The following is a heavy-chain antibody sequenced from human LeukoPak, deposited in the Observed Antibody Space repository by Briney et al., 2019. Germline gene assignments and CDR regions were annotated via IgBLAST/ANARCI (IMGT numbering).Heavy chain of an antibody. D-gene: IGHD3-10*01. V-gene: IGHV4-61*08. CDR1: GGSSSSGGYS. CDR2: IYYSGST. J-gene: IGHJ4*02. CDR3: ARAPSYYYGSGSYDS. Sequence: SETLSLTCAVSGGSSSSGGYSWSWIRQPPGKGLEWIGYIYYSGSTNYNSSLKSRVTISVDTSKNQFSLKLSSVTAADTAVYYCARAPSYYYGSGSYDSWGQGTLVTVSS.